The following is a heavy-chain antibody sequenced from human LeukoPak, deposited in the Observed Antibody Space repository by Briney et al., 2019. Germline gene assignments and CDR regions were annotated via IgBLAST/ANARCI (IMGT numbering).Heavy chain of an antibody. CDR3: ARAGYYYDSSGYMGIDY. V-gene: IGHV1-69*01. Sequence: SVNVSCKASGGTFSSYAISWVRQAPGQGLEWMGGIIPIFGTANYAQKFQGRVTITADESTSTAYMELSSLRSEDTAVYYCARAGYYYDSSGYMGIDYWGQGTLVTVSS. D-gene: IGHD3-22*01. CDR1: GGTFSSYA. CDR2: IIPIFGTA. J-gene: IGHJ4*02.